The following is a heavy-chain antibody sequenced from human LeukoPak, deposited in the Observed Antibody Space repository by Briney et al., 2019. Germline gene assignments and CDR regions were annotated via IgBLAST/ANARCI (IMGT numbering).Heavy chain of an antibody. D-gene: IGHD6-19*01. Sequence: PSETLSLTCAVSGGSVNGYYWSWIRQPAGKGLEWIGRIYTSGSTNYNPSLKSRVTMSVDTSKNQFSLKLSSVTAADTAVYYCAKILYSSNIDYWGQGTLVTVSS. CDR3: AKILYSSNIDY. J-gene: IGHJ4*02. CDR1: GGSVNGYY. V-gene: IGHV4-4*07. CDR2: IYTSGST.